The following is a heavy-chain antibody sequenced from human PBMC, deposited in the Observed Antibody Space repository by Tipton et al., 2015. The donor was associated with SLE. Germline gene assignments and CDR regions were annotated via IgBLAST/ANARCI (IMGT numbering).Heavy chain of an antibody. CDR3: ARFDYSNWDDY. CDR1: GASISTEGYS. J-gene: IGHJ4*02. D-gene: IGHD4-11*01. CDR2: IFHTGSA. V-gene: IGHV4-30-2*01. Sequence: LRLSCVVSGASISTEGYSWSWIRQPPGKGLEWIGYIFHTGSAYYNPSLRSRLTISLDRSNNQFSLKVNSMTAADTAVYFCARFDYSNWDDYWGQGTLVTVSS.